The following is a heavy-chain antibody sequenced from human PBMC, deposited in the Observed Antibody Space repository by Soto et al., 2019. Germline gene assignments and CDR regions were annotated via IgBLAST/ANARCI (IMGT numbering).Heavy chain of an antibody. D-gene: IGHD4-17*01. V-gene: IGHV1-69*02. J-gene: IGHJ4*02. Sequence: QVQLVQSGAEVKKPGSSVKVSCKASGGTFSSYTISWVRQAPGQGLEWMGRIIPILGIANYAQKFQGRVTITADKSSSTSYMELGGWRSEDSAGWFGARVYGGPAADCWVQGTLVTVHS. CDR2: IIPILGIA. CDR1: GGTFSSYT. CDR3: ARVYGGPAADC.